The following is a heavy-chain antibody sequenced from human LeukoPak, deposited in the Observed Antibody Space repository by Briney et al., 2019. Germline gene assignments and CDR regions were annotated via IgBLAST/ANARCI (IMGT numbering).Heavy chain of an antibody. J-gene: IGHJ3*02. Sequence: SETLSLTCTVSGGSISSYYWSWIRQPAGKGLEWIGYIYYSGRTNYNPSLKSRVTISVDTSKNQFSLKLRSVTAADTAVYYCARGLQWELLGAFDIWGQGTMVTVSS. CDR3: ARGLQWELLGAFDI. CDR2: IYYSGRT. V-gene: IGHV4-59*01. D-gene: IGHD1-26*01. CDR1: GGSISSYY.